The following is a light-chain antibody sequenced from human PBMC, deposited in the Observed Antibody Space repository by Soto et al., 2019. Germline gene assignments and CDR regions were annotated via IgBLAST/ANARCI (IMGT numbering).Light chain of an antibody. CDR3: QQTFSAPLT. J-gene: IGKJ4*01. CDR2: AAS. CDR1: QSISNY. Sequence: DILLTQSPSSLSASVGDRVTITCRASQSISNYLNWYQQKPGKAPNLLIYAASSLQSGVPLRFSGSESGTDFTLTITILQIEDFATYYRQQTFSAPLTFGGGTKVEIK. V-gene: IGKV1-39*01.